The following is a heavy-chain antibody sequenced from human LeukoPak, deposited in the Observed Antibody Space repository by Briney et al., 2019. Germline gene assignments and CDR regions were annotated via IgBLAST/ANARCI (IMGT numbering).Heavy chain of an antibody. V-gene: IGHV4-59*01. CDR3: ARATTAYCTGGTCPNFDY. D-gene: IGHD2-8*02. J-gene: IGHJ4*02. CDR2: VYYSGST. Sequence: PSETLSLTCTVSGGSITSYYWSWIRQPPGGGLEWIGYVYYSGSTNYNPSLKSRVTISVDTSKNQFSLKLTSVTAADTALYYCARATTAYCTGGTCPNFDYWGQGTLVTVSS. CDR1: GGSITSYY.